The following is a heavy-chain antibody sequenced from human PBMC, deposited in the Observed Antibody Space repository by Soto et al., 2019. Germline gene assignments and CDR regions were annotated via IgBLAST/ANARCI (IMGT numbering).Heavy chain of an antibody. V-gene: IGHV5-10-1*01. Sequence: GESLKISCKGSGYSFTSYWISWVRQMPGKGLEWMGRIDPSDSYTNYSPSFQGHVTISADKSISTAYLQWSSLKASDTAMYYCARRGDCTNGVCYPDYYYGMDVWGQGTTVTVSS. D-gene: IGHD2-8*01. CDR2: IDPSDSYT. J-gene: IGHJ6*02. CDR3: ARRGDCTNGVCYPDYYYGMDV. CDR1: GYSFTSYW.